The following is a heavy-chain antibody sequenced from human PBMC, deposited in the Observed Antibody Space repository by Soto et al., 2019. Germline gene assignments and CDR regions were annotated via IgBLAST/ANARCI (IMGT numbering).Heavy chain of an antibody. CDR1: GGTFSSYA. Sequence: ASVKVSCKASGGTFSSYAISWVRQAPGQGLEWMGGIIPIFGTANYAQKFQGRVTITADESTSTAYMELSSLRSEDTAVYYCAVDTAMDPFDYWGQGTLVTVSS. J-gene: IGHJ4*02. CDR2: IIPIFGTA. CDR3: AVDTAMDPFDY. V-gene: IGHV1-69*13. D-gene: IGHD5-18*01.